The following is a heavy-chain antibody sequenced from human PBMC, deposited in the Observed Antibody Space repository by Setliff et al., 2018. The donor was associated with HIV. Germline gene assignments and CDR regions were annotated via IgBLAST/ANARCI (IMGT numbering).Heavy chain of an antibody. CDR1: GGSISSGSYY. Sequence: PSETLSLTCTVSGGSISSGSYYWSWIRQPAGKGLEWIGRIYTSGSTNYNPSLKSRVTISVDTSKNQFSLKLSSVTAADTAVYYCARDGRDRTTVTIYSLYGLYWGQGTLVTVSS. D-gene: IGHD4-17*01. V-gene: IGHV4-61*02. CDR2: IYTSGST. CDR3: ARDGRDRTTVTIYSLYGLY. J-gene: IGHJ4*02.